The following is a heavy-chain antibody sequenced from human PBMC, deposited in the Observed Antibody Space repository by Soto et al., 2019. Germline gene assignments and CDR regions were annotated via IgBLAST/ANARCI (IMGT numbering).Heavy chain of an antibody. J-gene: IGHJ5*02. D-gene: IGHD3-3*01. V-gene: IGHV4-30-4*01. Sequence: PSETLSLTCIVSGASISSGDYYWSWVRQPPGKGLEWIGHISYSGTIDYSPSLKSRVTISLDTSKNQFSLNLNSVTAADTAVYYCVRALGSRFMEWTRFDPWGQGTLVTVSS. CDR2: ISYSGTI. CDR3: VRALGSRFMEWTRFDP. CDR1: GASISSGDYY.